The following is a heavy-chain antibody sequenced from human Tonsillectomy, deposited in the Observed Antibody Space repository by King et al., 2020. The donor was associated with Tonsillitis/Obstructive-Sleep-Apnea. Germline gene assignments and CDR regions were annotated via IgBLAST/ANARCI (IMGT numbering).Heavy chain of an antibody. D-gene: IGHD3-22*01. CDR3: ASPKYYYDSDGYYFDY. J-gene: IGHJ4*02. Sequence: VQLVESGGDLVKPGGSLRLSCAASGFTFSDYYMSWFRQAPGKGLEWVSYISSSASTIYYADSVKGRFTISRDNAKDSLYLQMNSLRAEDTAVYYCASPKYYYDSDGYYFDYLGQGTLVTVSS. V-gene: IGHV3-11*01. CDR2: ISSSASTI. CDR1: GFTFSDYY.